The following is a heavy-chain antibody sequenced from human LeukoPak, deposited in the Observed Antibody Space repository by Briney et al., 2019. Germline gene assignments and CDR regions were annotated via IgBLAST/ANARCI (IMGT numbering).Heavy chain of an antibody. CDR2: ISGSGGST. Sequence: QPGGSLRLSCAASGFIFSSYAMSWVRQAPGKGLEWVSAISGSGGSTYYADPVKGRFTISRDNSKNTLYLQMNSLRAEDTAVYYCAKGKYGSAVNGFDYWGQGTLVTVSS. V-gene: IGHV3-23*01. J-gene: IGHJ4*02. CDR3: AKGKYGSAVNGFDY. D-gene: IGHD6-19*01. CDR1: GFIFSSYA.